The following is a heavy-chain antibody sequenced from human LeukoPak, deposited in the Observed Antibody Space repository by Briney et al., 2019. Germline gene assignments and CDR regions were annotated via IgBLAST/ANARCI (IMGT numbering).Heavy chain of an antibody. CDR2: TYSDSNT. V-gene: IGHV3-53*01. J-gene: IGHJ3*02. CDR1: GFTVSSNY. CDR3: ARKNVRFNAAFDI. Sequence: GGSLRLSCAASGFTVSSNYMGWVRQTPGKGLEWVSITYSDSNTNYPASVTGRFTVSRDNSKKPLSLQTNSPRAEDTAIYYCARKNVRFNAAFDIWGGGEVVTVSS. D-gene: IGHD1-1*01.